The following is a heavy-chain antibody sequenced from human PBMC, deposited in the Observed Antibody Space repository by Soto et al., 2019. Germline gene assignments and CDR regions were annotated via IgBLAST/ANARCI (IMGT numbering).Heavy chain of an antibody. CDR2: ISSSSSTI. V-gene: IGHV3-48*01. D-gene: IGHD3-22*01. CDR1: GFTFSSYS. J-gene: IGHJ4*02. Sequence: EVQLVESGGGLVQPGGSLRLSCGASGFTFSSYSMNWVRQAPGKGLEWVSYISSSSSTIYYADSVKGRFTISRDNAKNSLYLQMNSLRAEDTAVYYCARDAYDSSGYYIYFDYWGQGTLVTVSS. CDR3: ARDAYDSSGYYIYFDY.